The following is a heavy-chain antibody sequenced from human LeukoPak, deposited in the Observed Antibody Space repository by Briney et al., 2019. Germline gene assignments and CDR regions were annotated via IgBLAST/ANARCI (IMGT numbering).Heavy chain of an antibody. CDR2: VSSSSTHI. V-gene: IGHV3-21*01. CDR1: GFTFSNYG. CDR3: ARHLGGIVAYAFDI. Sequence: GGSLRLSCAASGFTFSNYGMNWVRQAPGKGLEWVSVVSSSSTHIYYADSVKGRFTISRDNAKNSLYLQMNSLRAEDTAVYYCARHLGGIVAYAFDIWGQGTMVTVSS. J-gene: IGHJ3*02. D-gene: IGHD5-12*01.